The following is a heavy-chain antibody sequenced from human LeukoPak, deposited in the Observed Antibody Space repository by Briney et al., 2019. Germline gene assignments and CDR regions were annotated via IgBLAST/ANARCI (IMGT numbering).Heavy chain of an antibody. CDR1: GYTFTSYD. D-gene: IGHD1-26*01. CDR2: MNPNSGNT. V-gene: IGHV1-8*01. CDR3: ARGRLHSAEFDP. J-gene: IGHJ5*02. Sequence: ASVKVSCKASGYTFTSYDINWVRQAIGQGLEWLGWMNPNSGNTGYAQRFQGRISMTSNTAISTVYMELSSLISDDTAVYYCARGRLHSAEFDPWGQGTLVTVSS.